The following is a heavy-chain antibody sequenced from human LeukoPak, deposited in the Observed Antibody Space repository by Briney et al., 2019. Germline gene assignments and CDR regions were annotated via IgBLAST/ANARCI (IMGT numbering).Heavy chain of an antibody. D-gene: IGHD3-3*01. CDR2: ISYDGSNK. Sequence: SGGSLRLSCVGSGFTFSSYWMTWVRQAPGKGLEWVAVISYDGSNKYYADSVKGRFTISRDNSKNTLYLQMNSLRAEDMALYYCAKDMGWRSWGAFDIWGQGTMVTVSS. J-gene: IGHJ3*02. CDR1: GFTFSSYW. V-gene: IGHV3-30*18. CDR3: AKDMGWRSWGAFDI.